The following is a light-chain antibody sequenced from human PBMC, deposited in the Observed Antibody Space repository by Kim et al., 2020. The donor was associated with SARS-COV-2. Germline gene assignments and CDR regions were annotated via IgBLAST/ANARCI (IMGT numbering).Light chain of an antibody. CDR1: KLGDKY. J-gene: IGLJ1*01. V-gene: IGLV3-1*01. CDR2: LDN. CDR3: QVWDSCSAFYV. Sequence: SYELTQPPSMSVCPGQTASITCSGDKLGDKYACWYQQKPGQSPVLIIYLDNQRPSGIPERFSGSNSGNTATLTISETQAVDEADYYCQVWDSCSAFYVFG.